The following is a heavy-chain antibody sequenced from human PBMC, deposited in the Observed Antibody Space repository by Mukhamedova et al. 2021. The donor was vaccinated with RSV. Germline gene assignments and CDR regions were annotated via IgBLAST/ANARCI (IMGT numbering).Heavy chain of an antibody. CDR2: IYYSGST. J-gene: IGHJ4*02. D-gene: IGHD6-6*01. CDR3: ARGGSSSLVADY. Sequence: GKGLEWIGYIYYSGSTNYNPSLTSRVTISVDTSKNQFSLKLSSVTAADTAVYYCARGGSSSLVADYWGQGTLVTVSS. V-gene: IGHV4-59*01.